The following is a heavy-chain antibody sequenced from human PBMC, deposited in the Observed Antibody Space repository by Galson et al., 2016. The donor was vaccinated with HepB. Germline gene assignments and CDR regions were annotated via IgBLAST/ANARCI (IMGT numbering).Heavy chain of an antibody. CDR2: VYHSGST. CDR3: VRRDSIGWYLEN. D-gene: IGHD6-13*01. CDR1: GGSINSRSYY. V-gene: IGHV4-39*01. Sequence: SETLSLTCTVSGGSINSRSYYWGWIRQPPGKGLEWIGSVYHSGSTYYNPSLKSRGVISLDTSKNQFSLNMSSVTAADTAFYYCVRRDSIGWYLENWGQGIQVTVSS. J-gene: IGHJ4*02.